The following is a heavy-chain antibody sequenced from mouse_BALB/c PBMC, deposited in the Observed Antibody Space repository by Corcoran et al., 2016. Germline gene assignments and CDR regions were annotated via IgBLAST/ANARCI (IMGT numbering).Heavy chain of an antibody. V-gene: IGHV1-34*02. CDR3: ATGGYCNFYAMVY. J-gene: IGHJ4*01. Sequence: EVQLQQSGPELVKRGASGKISCKASGYLFTGYYMHWVKQSHVKSLEWIGRINPYNGATRYKQNFKDKASLTVDKSSSTAYMELHSLTSEDSAVYYCATGGYCNFYAMVYLGQGTSFTVSS. D-gene: IGHD2-1*01. CDR2: INPYNGAT. CDR1: GYLFTGYY.